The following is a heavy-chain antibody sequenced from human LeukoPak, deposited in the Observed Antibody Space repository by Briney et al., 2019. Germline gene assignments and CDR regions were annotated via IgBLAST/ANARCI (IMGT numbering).Heavy chain of an antibody. CDR1: GFTFSNHW. D-gene: IGHD3-22*01. CDR3: ARGAYYYED. CDR2: IKGDGSSI. J-gene: IGHJ4*02. V-gene: IGHV3-74*01. Sequence: PGGSLRLSCVASGFTFSNHWMHWVRQNPGKGLVWVSRIKGDGSSISHADSVTGRFTISRDNAKNSLYLQMNSLRAEDTAVYYCARGAYYYEDWGQGTLVTVPS.